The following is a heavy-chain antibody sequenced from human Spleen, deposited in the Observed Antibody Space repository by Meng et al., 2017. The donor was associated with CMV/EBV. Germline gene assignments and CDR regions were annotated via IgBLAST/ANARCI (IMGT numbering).Heavy chain of an antibody. V-gene: IGHV5-51*01. Sequence: KGPGYNFTNYGIGWVRQMPAKGLEWMAIIYPGDSDTRYSPSLLGQVTISADQSMSTAFLQWSSLKASDTAIYYCARLLGDYGDYIDYWGQGTLVTVSS. J-gene: IGHJ4*02. D-gene: IGHD4-17*01. CDR3: ARLLGDYGDYIDY. CDR1: GYNFTNYG. CDR2: IYPGDSDT.